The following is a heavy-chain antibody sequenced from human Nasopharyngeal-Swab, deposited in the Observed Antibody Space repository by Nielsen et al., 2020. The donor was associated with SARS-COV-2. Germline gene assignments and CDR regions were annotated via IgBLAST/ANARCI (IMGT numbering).Heavy chain of an antibody. D-gene: IGHD2-15*01. CDR2: ISYDGSNK. V-gene: IGHV3-30-3*01. CDR3: ARDHLYCSGGSCYRNHYGMDV. J-gene: IGHJ6*02. Sequence: VRQAPGKGLEWVAVISYDGSNKYYADSVKGRFTISRDNSKNTLYLQMNSLRAEDTAVYYCARDHLYCSGGSCYRNHYGMDVWSQGTTVTVSS.